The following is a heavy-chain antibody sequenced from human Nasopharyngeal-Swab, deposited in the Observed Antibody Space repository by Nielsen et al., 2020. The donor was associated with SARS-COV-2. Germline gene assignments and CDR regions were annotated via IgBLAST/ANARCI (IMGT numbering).Heavy chain of an antibody. CDR1: GYTFTGYY. V-gene: IGHV1-2*04. CDR2: INPNSGGT. D-gene: IGHD1-26*01. CDR3: ERGKAGSGSPVAFDI. J-gene: IGHJ3*02. Sequence: ASVKVSCKASGYTFTGYYMHWVRPAPGQGLEWMGWINPNSGGTNYAQKFQGWVTMTRDTSISTAYMELSRLRSDDTAVYYCERGKAGSGSPVAFDIWGQGTMVTVSS.